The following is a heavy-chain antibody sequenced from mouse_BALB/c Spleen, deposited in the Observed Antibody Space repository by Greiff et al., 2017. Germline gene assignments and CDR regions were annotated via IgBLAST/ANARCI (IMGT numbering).Heavy chain of an antibody. CDR2: ISSGGST. CDR1: GFTFSSYA. V-gene: IGHV5-6-5*01. D-gene: IGHD1-1*01. CDR3: AREDSFYYYGSSFAY. J-gene: IGHJ3*01. Sequence: DVMLVESGGGLVKPGGSLKLSCAASGFTFSSYAMSWVRQTPEKRLEWVASISSGGSTYYPDSVKGRFTISRDNARNILYLQMSSLRSEDTAMYYCAREDSFYYYGSSFAYWGQGTLVTVSA.